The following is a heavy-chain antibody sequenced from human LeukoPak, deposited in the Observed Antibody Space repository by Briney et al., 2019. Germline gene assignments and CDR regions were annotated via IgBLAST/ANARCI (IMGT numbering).Heavy chain of an antibody. Sequence: GGSLRLSCAASGFTFSSRTMNWARQAPGKGLEWVASINHNGDVNYYVDSVKGRFTISRDNAKNSLYLQMSNLRAEDTAVYFCARGGGLDVWGQGATVTVSS. V-gene: IGHV3-7*03. D-gene: IGHD3-16*01. CDR3: ARGGGLDV. CDR1: GFTFSSRT. CDR2: INHNGDVN. J-gene: IGHJ6*02.